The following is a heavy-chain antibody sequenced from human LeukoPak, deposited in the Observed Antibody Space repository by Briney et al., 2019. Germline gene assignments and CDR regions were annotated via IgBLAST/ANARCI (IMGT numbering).Heavy chain of an antibody. D-gene: IGHD6-13*01. Sequence: SETLSLTCAVSGYSISSGYYWGWIRQPPGKGREWIGSIYHSGSTYYNPSLKSRVTISVDTSKNQFSLKLSSVTAADTAVYYCARTVAAAPAGIDYWGQGTLVTVSS. CDR3: ARTVAAAPAGIDY. CDR1: GYSISSGYY. J-gene: IGHJ4*02. V-gene: IGHV4-38-2*01. CDR2: IYHSGST.